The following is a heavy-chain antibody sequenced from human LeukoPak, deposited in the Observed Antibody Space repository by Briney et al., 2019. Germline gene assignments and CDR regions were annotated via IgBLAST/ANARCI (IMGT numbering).Heavy chain of an antibody. V-gene: IGHV4-38-2*02. CDR3: ARGYSSSWYFNWFDP. CDR2: IYHSGTT. D-gene: IGHD6-13*01. CDR1: GYSISSGYF. Sequence: SETLSLTCTVSGYSISSGYFWGWIRQPPGKGLEWIGSIYHSGTTYYNPSLKSRVTISVDTSKNQFSLKLTSVTAADTAAYYCARGYSSSWYFNWFDPWGQGTLVTVSS. J-gene: IGHJ5*02.